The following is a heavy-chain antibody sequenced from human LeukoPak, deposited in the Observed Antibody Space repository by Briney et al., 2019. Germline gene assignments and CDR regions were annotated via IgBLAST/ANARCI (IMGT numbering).Heavy chain of an antibody. CDR1: GGSISSGGYY. CDR3: ARDGFSRITMVRGVVDYYGMDV. Sequence: SHTLSLTCTVSGGSISSGGYYWSWIRQHPGKGLEWIGYIYYSGSTYYNPSLKSRVTISVDTSKNQFSLKLSSVTAADTAVYYCARDGFSRITMVRGVVDYYGMDVWGQGTTVTVSS. V-gene: IGHV4-31*03. D-gene: IGHD3-10*01. J-gene: IGHJ6*02. CDR2: IYYSGST.